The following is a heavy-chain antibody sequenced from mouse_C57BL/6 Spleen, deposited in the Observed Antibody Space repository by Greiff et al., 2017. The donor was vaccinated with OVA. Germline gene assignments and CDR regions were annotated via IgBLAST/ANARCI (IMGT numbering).Heavy chain of an antibody. V-gene: IGHV1-64*01. D-gene: IGHD2-3*01. CDR1: GYTFTSYW. Sequence: VQLQQPGAELVKPGASVKLSCKASGYTFTSYWMHWVKQRPGQGLEWSGMIHPNSGSTNYNEKFKSKATLTVDKSSSTAYMQLSSLTSEDSAVYYCAKALYDGYYGDYWGQGTTLTVSS. CDR3: AKALYDGYYGDY. J-gene: IGHJ2*01. CDR2: IHPNSGST.